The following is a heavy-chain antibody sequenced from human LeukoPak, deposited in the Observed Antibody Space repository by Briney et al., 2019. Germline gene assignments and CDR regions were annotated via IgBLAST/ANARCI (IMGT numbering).Heavy chain of an antibody. V-gene: IGHV1-8*03. CDR1: GYIFIDNE. CDR3: TRGRYMDV. Sequence: ASVKVSCKASGYIFIDNEINWVRQASGQGLEWMGWMNPKSGDTGYEQKFQGRVTLTRDSSISTVYMELSSLRSEDTALYYCTRGRYMDVWGKGTTVTVSS. J-gene: IGHJ6*03. CDR2: MNPKSGDT.